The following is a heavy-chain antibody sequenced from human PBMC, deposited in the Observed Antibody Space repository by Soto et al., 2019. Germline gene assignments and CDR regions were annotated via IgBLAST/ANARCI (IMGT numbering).Heavy chain of an antibody. V-gene: IGHV4-59*11. D-gene: IGHD4-17*01. CDR2: IYSSGSS. Sequence: SETLSLTCTVSGASISGHFWHWIRQPPGKALEWIGYIYSSGSSNYNPSLRSRVTISVDTSKNQFSLKLTSVTAAHSAVYYCARGSIDYDPYFDSWGQGTLVTVYS. CDR3: ARGSIDYDPYFDS. CDR1: GASISGHF. J-gene: IGHJ4*02.